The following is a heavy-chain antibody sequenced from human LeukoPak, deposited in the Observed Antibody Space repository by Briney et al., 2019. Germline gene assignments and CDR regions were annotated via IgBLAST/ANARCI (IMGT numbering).Heavy chain of an antibody. V-gene: IGHV4-59*08. Sequence: PSETLSLTCTVSGGSISSYYWSWIRQPPGKGLEWIGYIYYSGSTNYNPSLKSRVTISVDTSKNQFSLKLSSVTAADTAVYYCAGLAVTTKKYFDLWGRGTLVTVSS. D-gene: IGHD4-17*01. CDR3: AGLAVTTKKYFDL. CDR2: IYYSGST. CDR1: GGSISSYY. J-gene: IGHJ2*01.